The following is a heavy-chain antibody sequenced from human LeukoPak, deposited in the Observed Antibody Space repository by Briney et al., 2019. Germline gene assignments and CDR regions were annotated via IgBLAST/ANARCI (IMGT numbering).Heavy chain of an antibody. CDR2: IKGDGSEK. V-gene: IGHV3-7*05. J-gene: IGHJ3*01. CDR1: GFTFSNYC. D-gene: IGHD5-24*01. Sequence: GGSLGLSCAASGFTFSNYCMSWVRQAPGKGLEWVANIKGDGSEKYYVESVKGRFTITRDNAENSLYLQLNSLRGDDTAVYYGARVKREDGSQFGAFDVRGQGTMVTVSS. CDR3: ARVKREDGSQFGAFDV.